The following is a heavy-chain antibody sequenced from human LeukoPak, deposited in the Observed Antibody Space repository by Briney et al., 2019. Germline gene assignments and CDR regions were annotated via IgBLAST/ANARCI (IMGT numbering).Heavy chain of an antibody. V-gene: IGHV4-38-2*02. D-gene: IGHD3-10*01. Sequence: SETLSLTCTVSGYSISSGYYWGWIRQPPGKGLEWIGSIYHSGSTYYNPSLKSRVTISVDTSKNQFSLKLSSVTAADTAVYYCAREGLAMVRGVLPKEAWGWFDPWGQGTLVTVSS. J-gene: IGHJ5*02. CDR1: GYSISSGYY. CDR2: IYHSGST. CDR3: AREGLAMVRGVLPKEAWGWFDP.